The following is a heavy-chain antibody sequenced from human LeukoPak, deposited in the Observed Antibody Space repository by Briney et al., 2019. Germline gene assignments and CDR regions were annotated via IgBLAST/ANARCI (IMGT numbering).Heavy chain of an antibody. CDR3: TTDQSGLLWFGELPRRFDY. D-gene: IGHD3-10*01. V-gene: IGHV3-15*01. CDR1: GFTLTPYW. CDR2: IKSKTDGGTT. J-gene: IGHJ4*02. Sequence: GGSLRLSCAASGFTLTPYWMSWVRQAPGKGLEWVGRIKSKTDGGTTDYAAPVKGRFTISRDDSKNTLYLQMNSLKTEDTAVYYCTTDQSGLLWFGELPRRFDYWGQGTLVTVSS.